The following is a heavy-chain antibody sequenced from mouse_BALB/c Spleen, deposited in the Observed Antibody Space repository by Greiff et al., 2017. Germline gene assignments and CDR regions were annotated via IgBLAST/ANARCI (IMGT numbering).Heavy chain of an antibody. Sequence: EVQRVESGGGLVKPGGSLKLSCAASGFTFSDYYMYWVRQTPEKRLEWVATISDGGSYTYYPDSVKGRFTISRDNAKNNLYLQMSSLKSEDTAMYYCAREGGNSRGYWGQGTTLTVSS. CDR2: ISDGGSYT. CDR3: AREGGNSRGY. D-gene: IGHD2-1*01. V-gene: IGHV5-4*02. CDR1: GFTFSDYY. J-gene: IGHJ2*01.